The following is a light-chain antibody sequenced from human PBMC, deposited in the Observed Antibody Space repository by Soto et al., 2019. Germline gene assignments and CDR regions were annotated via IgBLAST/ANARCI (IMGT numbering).Light chain of an antibody. CDR3: WSVAGNSTHTV. J-gene: IGLJ7*02. V-gene: IGLV2-23*02. CDR1: SSDVGSYKL. CDR2: EVS. Sequence: QSALTQPASVSGSPGQSITISCTGTSSDVGSYKLVSWYQQHPGKAPKLMISEVSKRPSGISDRFSGSKSGSTASQTISGPQAEDEADYYCWSVAGNSTHTVFGGASPLTAL.